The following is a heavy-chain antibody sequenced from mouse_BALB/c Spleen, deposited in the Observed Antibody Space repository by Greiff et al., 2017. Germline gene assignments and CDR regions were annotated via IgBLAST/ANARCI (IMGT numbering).Heavy chain of an antibody. J-gene: IGHJ2*01. V-gene: IGHV5-17*02. CDR2: ISSGSSTI. CDR1: GFTFSSFG. D-gene: IGHD3-2*01. Sequence: EVQRVESGGGLVQPGGSRKLSCAASGFTFSSFGMHWVRQAPEKGLEWVAYISSGSSTIYYADTVKGRFTISRDNPKNTLFLQMTSLRSEDTAMYYCARDSSGYYFDYWGQGTTLTVSS. CDR3: ARDSSGYYFDY.